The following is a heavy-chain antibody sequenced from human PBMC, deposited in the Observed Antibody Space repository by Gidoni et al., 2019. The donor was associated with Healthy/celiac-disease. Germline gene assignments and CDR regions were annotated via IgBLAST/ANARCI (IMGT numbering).Heavy chain of an antibody. V-gene: IGHV3-23*01. CDR3: AKAAAEYWYFDL. D-gene: IGHD6-13*01. J-gene: IGHJ2*01. CDR1: GFTFSSYA. CDR2: ISGSGGRT. Sequence: EVQLLASGGGLVQPGGSLRLSCAASGFTFSSYAMSWVRQAPGKGLEWVSAISGSGGRTYYADAVKGRFTISRDNSKNTLYLQMNSLRAEDTAVYYCAKAAAEYWYFDLWGRGTLVTVSS.